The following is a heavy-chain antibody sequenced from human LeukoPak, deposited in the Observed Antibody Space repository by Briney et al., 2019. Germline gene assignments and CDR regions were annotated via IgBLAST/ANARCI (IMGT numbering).Heavy chain of an antibody. V-gene: IGHV3-30*18. CDR2: ISYDGSNK. Sequence: GGSLRLSCAASGFTFSSYGMHWVRQAPGEGLEWVAVISYDGSNKYYADSVKGRFTISRDNSKNTLYLQMNSLRAEDTAVYYCAKDQGHRTEAGVFDYWGQGTLVTVSS. J-gene: IGHJ4*02. CDR1: GFTFSSYG. D-gene: IGHD6-19*01. CDR3: AKDQGHRTEAGVFDY.